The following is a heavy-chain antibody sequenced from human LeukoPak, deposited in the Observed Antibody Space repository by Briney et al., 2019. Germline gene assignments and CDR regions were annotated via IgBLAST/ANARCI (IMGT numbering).Heavy chain of an antibody. D-gene: IGHD1-1*01. CDR1: GFTFGDYA. CDR2: IRSKAYGGTT. J-gene: IGHJ4*02. V-gene: IGHV3-49*04. Sequence: GSLRLSCTASGFTFGDYAMSWVRQAPGKGLEWVGFIRSKAYGGTTEYAASVKGRFTISRDDSKSIAYLQMNSLKTEDTAVYYCTRRRYNGNFDYWGQGTLVTVSS. CDR3: TRRRYNGNFDY.